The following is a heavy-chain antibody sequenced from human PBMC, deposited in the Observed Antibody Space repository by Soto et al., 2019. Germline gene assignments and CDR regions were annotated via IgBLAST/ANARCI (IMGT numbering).Heavy chain of an antibody. CDR1: GFTFSSYA. J-gene: IGHJ5*02. D-gene: IGHD6-13*01. V-gene: IGHV3-64D*06. CDR3: VKDYSNQFEYSSSWYGNWFDP. CDR2: ISSNGGST. Sequence: PGGSLRLSCSASGFTFSSYAMHWVRQAPGKGLEYVSAISSNGGSTYYADSVKGRFTISRDNSKNTLYLQMSSLRAEDTAVYYCVKDYSNQFEYSSSWYGNWFDPWGQGTLVTVSS.